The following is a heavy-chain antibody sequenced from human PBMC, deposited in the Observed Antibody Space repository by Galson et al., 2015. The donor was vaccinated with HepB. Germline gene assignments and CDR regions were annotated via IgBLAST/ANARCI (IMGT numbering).Heavy chain of an antibody. V-gene: IGHV1-46*01. CDR2: INPSGGST. J-gene: IGHJ4*02. Sequence: SVKVSCKASGYTFTSYYMHWVRQAPGQGLEWMGIINPSGGSTSYAQKFQGRVTMTRDTSTSTVYMELSSLRSEDTAVYYCAREAGGVIAAAGTYPYPIAVPPSGFDYWGQGTLVTVSS. CDR1: GYTFTSYY. D-gene: IGHD6-13*01. CDR3: AREAGGVIAAAGTYPYPIAVPPSGFDY.